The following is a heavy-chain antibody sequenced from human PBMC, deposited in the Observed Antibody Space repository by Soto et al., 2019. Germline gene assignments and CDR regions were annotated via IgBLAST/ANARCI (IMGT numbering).Heavy chain of an antibody. D-gene: IGHD2-15*01. CDR1: GLTFNNYW. CDR3: ARELVLGLKSAFDM. V-gene: IGHV3-7*04. J-gene: IGHJ3*02. Sequence: EVQLLEAGGGLVQPGGSLRLSCAASGLTFNNYWMSWVRQAPGKGLEWVANIKGDGSEKSYGGSVKGRFTISRDNAKNSLYLHMNSLRDEDTAVYFCARELVLGLKSAFDMWGQGTLVTVSS. CDR2: IKGDGSEK.